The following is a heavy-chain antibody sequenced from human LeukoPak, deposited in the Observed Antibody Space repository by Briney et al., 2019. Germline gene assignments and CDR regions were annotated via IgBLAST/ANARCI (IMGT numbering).Heavy chain of an antibody. Sequence: GGSLRLSCAASGFTFSSYAMHWVRQAPGKGLEWVAVISYDGSNKYYADSVKGRFTISRDNSKNTLYLQMNSLRAEGTAVYYCARELDYYDSSGPIGWGQGTLVTVSS. J-gene: IGHJ4*02. D-gene: IGHD3-22*01. CDR2: ISYDGSNK. CDR1: GFTFSSYA. V-gene: IGHV3-30-3*01. CDR3: ARELDYYDSSGPIG.